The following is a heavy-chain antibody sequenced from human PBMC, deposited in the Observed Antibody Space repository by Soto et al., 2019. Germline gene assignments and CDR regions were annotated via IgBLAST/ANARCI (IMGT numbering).Heavy chain of an antibody. J-gene: IGHJ6*02. CDR3: ARAYSSSSHYYYYGMDV. V-gene: IGHV3-30-3*01. CDR2: ISYDGSNK. D-gene: IGHD6-6*01. CDR1: GFTFSSYA. Sequence: GGSLRLSCAASGFTFSSYAMHWVRQAPGEGLEWVAVISYDGSNKYYADSVKGRFTISRDNSKNTLYLQMNSLRAEDTAVYYCARAYSSSSHYYYYGMDVWGQGTTVTVSS.